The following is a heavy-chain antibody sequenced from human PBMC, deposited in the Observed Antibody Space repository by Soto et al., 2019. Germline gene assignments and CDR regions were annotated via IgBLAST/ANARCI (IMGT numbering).Heavy chain of an antibody. V-gene: IGHV3-33*01. D-gene: IGHD6-19*01. CDR1: GFMFSSYG. CDR3: ARDDIPGIAVAIYGMDV. CDR2: IWYDESNI. Sequence: LRLSCAASGFMFSSYGMHWVRQAPGKGLDWVAVIWYDESNIYYADSVKGRFTISRDNSKNTLFLQMNSLRAEDTAVYYCARDDIPGIAVAIYGMDVWGQGTTVTVSS. J-gene: IGHJ6*02.